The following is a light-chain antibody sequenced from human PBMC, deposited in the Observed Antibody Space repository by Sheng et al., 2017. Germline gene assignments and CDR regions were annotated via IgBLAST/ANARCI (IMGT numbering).Light chain of an antibody. CDR1: QSSSW. Sequence: DIQMTQSPSTLSASVGDRVTITCRASQSSSWLAWYQQKPGKVPKLLIYKASSLESGVPSRFSGSGSGTEFTLTISSLQPDDFATYYCQQYNSYPLTFGGGTKVEIK. CDR2: KAS. V-gene: IGKV1-5*03. J-gene: IGKJ4*01. CDR3: QQYNSYPLT.